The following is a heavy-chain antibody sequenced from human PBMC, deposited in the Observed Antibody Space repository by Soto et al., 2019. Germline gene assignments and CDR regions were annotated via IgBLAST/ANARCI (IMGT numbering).Heavy chain of an antibody. J-gene: IGHJ5*02. CDR3: ARDPYSSPGFDP. V-gene: IGHV1-46*01. CDR1: GYTFTSYW. Sequence: ASVKVSCKASGYTFTSYWLHWVRQAPGHGLEWMGIINPGSGTTYYAQRFQGRVTTTRDTSTTTAYMDLSSLTSEDTAVYYCARDPYSSPGFDPWGQGTLVTVSS. CDR2: INPGSGTT. D-gene: IGHD6-13*01.